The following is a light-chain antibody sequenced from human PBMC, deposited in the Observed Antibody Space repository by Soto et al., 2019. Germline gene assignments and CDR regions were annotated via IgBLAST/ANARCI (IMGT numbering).Light chain of an antibody. Sequence: DIVMTQSPDSLAVSLGERATINCKSNQSVFFRPKSGNYLAWYQQKPGQPPKLLIYWASTRESGVPDRFTGSGSGTQFALTITSLQAEDVAVYYCQQYFDPPVTFGQGTRLEIK. CDR2: WAS. V-gene: IGKV4-1*01. CDR1: QSVFFRPKSGNY. J-gene: IGKJ5*01. CDR3: QQYFDPPVT.